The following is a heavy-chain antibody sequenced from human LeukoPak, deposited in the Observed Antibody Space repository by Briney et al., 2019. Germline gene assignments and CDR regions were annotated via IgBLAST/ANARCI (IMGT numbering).Heavy chain of an antibody. D-gene: IGHD2-2*01. J-gene: IGHJ4*02. CDR2: ISYDGSNK. Sequence: GRSLRLSCAASGFTFSSYAMHWVRQAPGKGLEWVAVISYDGSNKYYADSVKGRFTISRDNSKNTLYLQMNSLKAEDTAVYYCARDLGAHCSSTSCPRGAFDYWGQGTLVTVSS. V-gene: IGHV3-30*04. CDR1: GFTFSSYA. CDR3: ARDLGAHCSSTSCPRGAFDY.